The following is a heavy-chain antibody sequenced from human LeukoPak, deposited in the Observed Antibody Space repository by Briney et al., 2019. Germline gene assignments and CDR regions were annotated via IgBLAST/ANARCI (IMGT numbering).Heavy chain of an antibody. CDR3: VRDGSYYDSSGYYYLY. V-gene: IGHV1-69*13. J-gene: IGHJ4*02. CDR2: ITPMFGTA. D-gene: IGHD3-22*01. CDR1: GYTFTNYG. Sequence: ASVKVSCKASGYTFTNYGINWVRQAPGQGLEWMGGITPMFGTANYAQKFQGRVTITADESTSTAYMELRSLRSEDTAVYYCVRDGSYYDSSGYYYLYWGQGTLVTVSS.